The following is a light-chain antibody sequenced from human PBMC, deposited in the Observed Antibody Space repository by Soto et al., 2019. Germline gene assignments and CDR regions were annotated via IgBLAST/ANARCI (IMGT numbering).Light chain of an antibody. CDR2: WAS. J-gene: IGKJ4*01. V-gene: IGKV4-1*01. CDR1: RSVLYNSNNKNH. Sequence: DIVMTRSPDSLAVSLLERATMSCICSRSVLYNSNNKNHLAWYQQKPGQPPQLIIYWASTRESGVPERFSGSGSGTDFTLTISSLEAEDVAFYWCQQYFDVPFTFGGGTKVDIK. CDR3: QQYFDVPFT.